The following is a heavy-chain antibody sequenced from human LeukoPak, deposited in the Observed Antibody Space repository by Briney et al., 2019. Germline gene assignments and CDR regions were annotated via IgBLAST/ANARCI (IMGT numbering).Heavy chain of an antibody. V-gene: IGHV3-30*18. Sequence: GGSLRLSCAASGFTFSSYGMHWVRQAPGKGVEWVAVISYDGSNKYYADSVKGRFTISRDNSKNTLYLQMNSLRAEDTAVYYCAKALGSDDAFDIWGQGTMVTVSS. CDR2: ISYDGSNK. CDR3: AKALGSDDAFDI. J-gene: IGHJ3*02. CDR1: GFTFSSYG. D-gene: IGHD6-19*01.